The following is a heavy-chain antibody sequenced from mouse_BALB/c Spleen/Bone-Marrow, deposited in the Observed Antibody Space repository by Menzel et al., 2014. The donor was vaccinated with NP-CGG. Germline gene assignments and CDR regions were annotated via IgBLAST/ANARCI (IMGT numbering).Heavy chain of an antibody. V-gene: IGHV3-8*02. CDR2: ISYSGTT. D-gene: IGHD2-1*01. CDR3: ARWDFGNHYAMDY. CDR1: GDSITSGF. J-gene: IGHJ4*01. Sequence: EVHLVESGPSVVKPSQTLSLTCSVTGDSITSGFWNWIRKFPGNKLEYMGYISYSGTTYYNPSLKSRTSFTRDTSKNQYYLQLISVTTEDTATYFCARWDFGNHYAMDYWGQGTSVTVSS.